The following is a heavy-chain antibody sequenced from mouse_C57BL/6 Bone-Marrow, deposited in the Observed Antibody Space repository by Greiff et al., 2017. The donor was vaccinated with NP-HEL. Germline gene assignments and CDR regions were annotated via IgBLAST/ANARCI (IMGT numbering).Heavy chain of an antibody. Sequence: EVKLMESGPGLVKPSQSLSLTCSVTGYSITSGYYWNWIRQFPGNKLEWMGYISYDGSNNYNPSLKNRISSTRYTSKNQFFLKLNSVTTENTATDYCARGEGGYYFDYWGQGTTLTVSS. V-gene: IGHV3-6*01. CDR2: ISYDGSN. J-gene: IGHJ2*01. CDR3: ARGEGGYYFDY. CDR1: GYSITSGYY.